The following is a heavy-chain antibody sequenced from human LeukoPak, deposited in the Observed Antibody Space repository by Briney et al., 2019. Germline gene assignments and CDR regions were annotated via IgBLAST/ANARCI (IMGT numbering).Heavy chain of an antibody. CDR1: GGSFSGYY. V-gene: IGHV4-34*01. J-gene: IGHJ4*02. Sequence: SETLSLTCAVYGGSFSGYYWSWIRQPPGKGLEWIGEINHSGSTNYNPSLKSRVTISVDTSKNQFSLKLSSVTAADTAVYYCARAGMGSGCDYGSEGGQGTLVTVSS. CDR3: ARAGMGSGCDYGSE. D-gene: IGHD5-12*01. CDR2: INHSGST.